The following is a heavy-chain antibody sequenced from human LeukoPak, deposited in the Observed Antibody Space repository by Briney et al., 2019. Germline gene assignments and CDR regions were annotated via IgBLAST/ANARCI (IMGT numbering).Heavy chain of an antibody. V-gene: IGHV4-59*01. CDR1: GGSISSYY. Sequence: SETLSLTCTVSGGSISSYYWSWIRQPPGKGLEWIGYIYYSGSTNYNPSLKSRVTISVDTSKNQFSLKLSSVTAADTAVYYCARDLTTVTHYDAFDIWGQGTMVTVSS. D-gene: IGHD4-17*01. CDR2: IYYSGST. CDR3: ARDLTTVTHYDAFDI. J-gene: IGHJ3*02.